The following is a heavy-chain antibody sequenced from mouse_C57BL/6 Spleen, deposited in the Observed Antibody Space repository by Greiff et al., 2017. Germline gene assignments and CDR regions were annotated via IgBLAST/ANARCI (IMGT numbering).Heavy chain of an antibody. CDR2: ISSGGSYT. CDR3: ARRDDYDYAMDN. CDR1: GFTFSSYG. V-gene: IGHV5-6*01. Sequence: EVQLVESGGDLVKPGGSLKLSCAASGFTFSSYGMSWVRQTPDKRLEWVATISSGGSYTYYPDSVKGRFPISRDNAKNTLYLQMSSLKSEDTAMYYCARRDDYDYAMDNWGQGTSVTVSS. J-gene: IGHJ4*01. D-gene: IGHD2-4*01.